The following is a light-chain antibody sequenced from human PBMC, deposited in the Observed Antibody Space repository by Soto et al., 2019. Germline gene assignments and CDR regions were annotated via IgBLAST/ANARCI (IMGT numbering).Light chain of an antibody. CDR2: DVN. Sequence: QSVLTQPASVSGSPGQSITISCTGTSSDVGAYNYVSWYQQHPGKAPKLMIYDVNNRPSGVSDRFSGYKSGNTASLTISGLRAEDEADYYCNSYTTSSSSYVFGTGTKLTVL. V-gene: IGLV2-14*01. J-gene: IGLJ1*01. CDR1: SSDVGAYNY. CDR3: NSYTTSSSSYV.